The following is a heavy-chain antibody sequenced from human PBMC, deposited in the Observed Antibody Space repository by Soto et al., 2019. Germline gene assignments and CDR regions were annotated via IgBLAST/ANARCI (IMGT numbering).Heavy chain of an antibody. CDR1: GGTFSSYA. D-gene: IGHD4-17*01. CDR3: ARLATDYGDDWRFDY. Sequence: QVQLVQSGAEVKKPGSSVKVSCKASGGTFSSYAISWVRQAPGQGLEWMGGIIPIFGTANYAQKFQGRVTITADESTSTAYMELSRLRSEDTAVYYWARLATDYGDDWRFDYWGQGTLVTVSS. V-gene: IGHV1-69*12. CDR2: IIPIFGTA. J-gene: IGHJ4*02.